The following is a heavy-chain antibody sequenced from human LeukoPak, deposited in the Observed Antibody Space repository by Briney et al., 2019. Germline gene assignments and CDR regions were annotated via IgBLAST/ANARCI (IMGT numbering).Heavy chain of an antibody. D-gene: IGHD3-22*01. J-gene: IGHJ4*02. Sequence: GGSLRLSCAASGFTFSTYAMSWVRQAPGKGLEWVSAISGSTGRTYYADSVKGRFTISRDNSKNTLYLQMNNLRAEDTAVYYCAREGANYYYSSGYFAHWGQGTLVIVSS. CDR3: AREGANYYYSSGYFAH. CDR2: ISGSTGRT. CDR1: GFTFSTYA. V-gene: IGHV3-23*01.